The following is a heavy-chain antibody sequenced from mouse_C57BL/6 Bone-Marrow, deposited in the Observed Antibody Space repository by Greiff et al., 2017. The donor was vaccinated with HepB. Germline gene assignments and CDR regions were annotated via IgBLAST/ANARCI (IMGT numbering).Heavy chain of an antibody. V-gene: IGHV1-82*01. D-gene: IGHD2-3*01. CDR2: IYPGDGDT. Sequence: VKLVESGPELVKPGASVKISCKASGYAFSSSWMNWVKQRPGKGLEWIGRIYPGDGDTNYNGKFKGKATLTADKSSSTAYMQLSSLTSEDSAVYFCAKGGYDGYSYWYFDVWGTGTTVTVSS. J-gene: IGHJ1*03. CDR3: AKGGYDGYSYWYFDV. CDR1: GYAFSSSW.